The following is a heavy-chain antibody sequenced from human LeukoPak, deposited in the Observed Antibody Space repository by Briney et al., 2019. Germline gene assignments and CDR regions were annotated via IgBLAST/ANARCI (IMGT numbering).Heavy chain of an antibody. CDR1: DGSISSNSYY. V-gene: IGHV4-39*07. J-gene: IGHJ5*02. Sequence: SETLSLTCTVSDGSISSNSYYWGWIRQPPGKGLEWIANIYYSGNTYYNPSLKSRLTISVDTSKNQFSLKLNPVTAADTAMYYCARMFRSSWYINWFDPWGQGTLVTVSS. CDR2: IYYSGNT. D-gene: IGHD6-13*01. CDR3: ARMFRSSWYINWFDP.